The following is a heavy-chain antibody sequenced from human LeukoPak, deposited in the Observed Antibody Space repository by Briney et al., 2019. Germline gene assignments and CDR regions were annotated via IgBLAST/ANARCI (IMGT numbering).Heavy chain of an antibody. CDR1: GFTFSNSA. V-gene: IGHV3-48*03. CDR2: ISRSGSTI. CDR3: ARGRPGAFDI. J-gene: IGHJ3*02. Sequence: PGGSLRLSCAASGFTFSNSAMNCVRQAPGKGLKWVSYISRSGSTIYYADSVKGRFPISRDNAKNSLYLQMNSLRVEDTAVYYCARGRPGAFDIWGQGTMVTVSS.